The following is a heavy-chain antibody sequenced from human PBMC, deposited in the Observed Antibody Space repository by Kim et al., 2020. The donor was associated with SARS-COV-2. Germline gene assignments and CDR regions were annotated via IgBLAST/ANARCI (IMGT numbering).Heavy chain of an antibody. Sequence: GGSLRLSCAASGFTFSNAWMSWVRQAPGKGLEWVGRIKSKTDGGTTDYAAPVKGRFTISRDDSKNTLYLQMNSLKTEDTAVYYCTTDTGEDYDFWSGYRVVFDYWGQGTLVAVSS. J-gene: IGHJ4*02. CDR2: IKSKTDGGTT. CDR1: GFTFSNAW. D-gene: IGHD3-3*01. CDR3: TTDTGEDYDFWSGYRVVFDY. V-gene: IGHV3-15*01.